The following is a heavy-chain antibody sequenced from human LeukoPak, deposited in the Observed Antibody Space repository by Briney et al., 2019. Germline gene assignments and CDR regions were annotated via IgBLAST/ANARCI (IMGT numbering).Heavy chain of an antibody. CDR1: GGSISSSSYY. CDR2: IYYSGST. CDR3: AIPRLLRYYYDSSGYYPKFASDAFDI. Sequence: SETLSLTCTVSGGSISSSSYYWGWIRQPPGKGLEWIGSIYYSGSTYYNPSLKSRVTISVDTSKNQFSLKLSSVTAADTAVYYCAIPRLLRYYYDSSGYYPKFASDAFDIWGQGTMVTVSS. J-gene: IGHJ3*02. V-gene: IGHV4-39*07. D-gene: IGHD3-22*01.